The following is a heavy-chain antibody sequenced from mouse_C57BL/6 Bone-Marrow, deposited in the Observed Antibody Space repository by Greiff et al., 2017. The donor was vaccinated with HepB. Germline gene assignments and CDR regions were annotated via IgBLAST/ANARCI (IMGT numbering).Heavy chain of an antibody. CDR3: AKNSCYYYGSSYHWYFDV. Sequence: QVQLQQSGPELVKPGASVKISCKASGYAFSSSWMNWVKQRPGKGLEWIGRIYPGDGDTNYNGKFKGKATLTADKSSSTAYMQRSSLTSEDSAVYFCAKNSCYYYGSSYHWYFDVWGTGTTVTVSS. CDR1: GYAFSSSW. D-gene: IGHD1-1*01. J-gene: IGHJ1*03. V-gene: IGHV1-82*01. CDR2: IYPGDGDT.